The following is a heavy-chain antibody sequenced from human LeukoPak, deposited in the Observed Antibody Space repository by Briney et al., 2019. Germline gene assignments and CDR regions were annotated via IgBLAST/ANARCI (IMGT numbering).Heavy chain of an antibody. D-gene: IGHD3-3*01. V-gene: IGHV3-48*02. CDR3: EYDSPVSNWLSFDC. Sequence: GGSLRHPSASSGFTFSCYGMTCVRQAPGKGLEWVSYISSGSSTIYYADSVKGRFTISRDNAKNSLYLQMNSLRDEDTAVYYCEYDSPVSNWLSFDCWGQGTLVTVSS. CDR2: ISSGSSTI. CDR1: GFTFSCYG. J-gene: IGHJ4*02.